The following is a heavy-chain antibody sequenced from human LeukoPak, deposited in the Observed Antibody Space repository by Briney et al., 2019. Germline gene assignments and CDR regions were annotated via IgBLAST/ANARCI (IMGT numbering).Heavy chain of an antibody. D-gene: IGHD6-13*01. CDR3: AKDTSRYSAHNWFDP. CDR2: ISGSGGST. Sequence: GGSLRLSCAASGFTFSSYAMSWVRQAPGKGLEWVSAISGSGGSTYYADSVKGRFTISRDNSKNTLYLQMNSLRAEDTAVYYCAKDTSRYSAHNWFDPWGQGTLVTVSS. V-gene: IGHV3-23*01. J-gene: IGHJ5*02. CDR1: GFTFSSYA.